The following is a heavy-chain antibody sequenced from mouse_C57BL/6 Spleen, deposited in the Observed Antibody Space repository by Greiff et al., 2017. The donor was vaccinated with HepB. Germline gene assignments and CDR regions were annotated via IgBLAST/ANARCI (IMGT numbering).Heavy chain of an antibody. V-gene: IGHV1-4*01. J-gene: IGHJ3*01. CDR3: APYYYGSSQGFAY. Sequence: QVQLKQSGAELARPGASVKMSCKASGYTFTSYTMHWVKQRPGQGLEWIGYINPSSGYTKYNQKFKDKATLTADKSSSTAYMQLSSLTSEDSAVYHCAPYYYGSSQGFAYWGQGTLVTVSA. D-gene: IGHD1-1*01. CDR1: GYTFTSYT. CDR2: INPSSGYT.